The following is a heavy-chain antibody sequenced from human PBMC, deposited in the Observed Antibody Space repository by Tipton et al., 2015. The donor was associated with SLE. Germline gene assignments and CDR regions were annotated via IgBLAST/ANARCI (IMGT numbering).Heavy chain of an antibody. V-gene: IGHV4-59*01. J-gene: IGHJ6*03. CDR1: GGSISSYY. CDR2: IDYSGST. Sequence: TLFLTCTVSGGSISSYYWSWIRQPPGEGLEWIGYIDYSGSTNYNPSLKSRVTISEDTSKNQFSLKLSSVTAADTAVYYCARERDGYKGFYYYMDVWGKGTTVTVSS. CDR3: ARERDGYKGFYYYMDV. D-gene: IGHD5-24*01.